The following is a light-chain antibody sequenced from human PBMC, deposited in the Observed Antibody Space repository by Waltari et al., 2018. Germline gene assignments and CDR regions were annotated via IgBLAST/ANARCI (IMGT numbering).Light chain of an antibody. CDR2: DVS. CDR1: SSDVGGYHY. V-gene: IGLV2-11*02. CDR3: CSYAGSYTFEV. Sequence: QSALTQPRAVSGSTGQSVTIACPGTSSDVGGYHYISWYQQHPGKAPKLMIYDVSKRPSGVPDRFSGSKSGNTASLTISGLQAEDEADYYCCSYAGSYTFEVFGGGTKLTVL. J-gene: IGLJ2*01.